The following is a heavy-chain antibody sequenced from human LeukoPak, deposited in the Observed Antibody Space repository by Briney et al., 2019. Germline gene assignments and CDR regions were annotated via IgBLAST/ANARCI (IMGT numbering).Heavy chain of an antibody. J-gene: IGHJ3*02. Sequence: SETLSLTCAVYGGSFSGYYWSWIRQPPGKGLEWIGEINHSGSTNYNPSLKSRVTISVDTSKNQFSLKLSSVTAADTAVYYCAREPHMIVVVITGSRAFDIWGQGTMVTVSS. CDR3: AREPHMIVVVITGSRAFDI. CDR2: INHSGST. V-gene: IGHV4-34*01. CDR1: GGSFSGYY. D-gene: IGHD3-22*01.